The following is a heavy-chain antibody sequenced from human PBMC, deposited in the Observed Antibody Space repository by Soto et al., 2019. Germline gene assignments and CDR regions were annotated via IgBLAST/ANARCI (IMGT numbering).Heavy chain of an antibody. J-gene: IGHJ4*02. V-gene: IGHV4-4*07. Sequence: PSETLSLTCTVSGGSISSYYWSWIRQPAGKGLEWIGRMYTSGSTNYNPSPKSRVTMSVDTSKNQFPLKLSSVTAADTAVYYCPREGDYYRDYWGPGTPVTVS. CDR1: GGSISSYY. CDR3: PREGDYYRDY. D-gene: IGHD2-21*02. CDR2: MYTSGST.